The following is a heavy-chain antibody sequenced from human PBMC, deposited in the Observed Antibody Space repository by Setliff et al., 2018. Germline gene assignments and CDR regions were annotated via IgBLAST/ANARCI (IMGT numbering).Heavy chain of an antibody. V-gene: IGHV3-49*04. CDR3: AKTPITMIVVVTFDY. CDR2: VNSKSCGGTT. CDR1: GFRFGDYS. J-gene: IGHJ4*02. Sequence: GESLRLSCTGSGFRFGDYSVSWVRQAPGKGLEWVSFVNSKSCGGTTRDAASVRGRFTTSRDDSKNTLYLQMNSLRAEDTAVYYRAKTPITMIVVVTFDYWGQGALVTVSS. D-gene: IGHD3-22*01.